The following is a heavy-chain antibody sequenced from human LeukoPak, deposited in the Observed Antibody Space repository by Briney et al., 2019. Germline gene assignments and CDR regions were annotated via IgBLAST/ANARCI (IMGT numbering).Heavy chain of an antibody. J-gene: IGHJ4*02. CDR1: GFTFSSYW. CDR2: IKQDGSEK. V-gene: IGHV3-7*01. CDR3: ASQQWLLSDFDY. D-gene: IGHD6-19*01. Sequence: PGGSLRLSCAASGFTFSSYWMSWVRQAPGKGLEWVANIKQDGSEKNYLDSVKGRFTISRDNAKNSLYLQMNSLRVEDTAVYYCASQQWLLSDFDYWGQGTLVTVSS.